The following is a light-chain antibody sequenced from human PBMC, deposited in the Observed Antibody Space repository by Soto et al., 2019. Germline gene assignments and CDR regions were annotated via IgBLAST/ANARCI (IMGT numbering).Light chain of an antibody. CDR3: QQRSNWLT. V-gene: IGKV3-11*01. Sequence: IVLTQSPATLSLSPGERATLSCRASQSVGSYLAWYQQKPGQAPRLLIYDASNRATGIPARFSGSGSGTDFTLTISSLEPEDFVVYFCQQRSNWLTFGGGNKVAIK. CDR2: DAS. CDR1: QSVGSY. J-gene: IGKJ4*01.